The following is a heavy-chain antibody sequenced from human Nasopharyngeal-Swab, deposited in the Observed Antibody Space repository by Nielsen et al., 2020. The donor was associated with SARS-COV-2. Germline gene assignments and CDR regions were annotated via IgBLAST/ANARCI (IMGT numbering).Heavy chain of an antibody. CDR2: ISYDGSNK. J-gene: IGHJ4*02. Sequence: GGSLRLSCAASGFTLSSYGMHWVRQAPGKGLEWVAVISYDGSNKYYADSVKGRFTISRDNSKNTLYLQMNSLRAEDTAVYYCAKDSDTVDTAVFDYWGQGTLVTVSS. CDR3: AKDSDTVDTAVFDY. CDR1: GFTLSSYG. D-gene: IGHD5-18*01. V-gene: IGHV3-30*18.